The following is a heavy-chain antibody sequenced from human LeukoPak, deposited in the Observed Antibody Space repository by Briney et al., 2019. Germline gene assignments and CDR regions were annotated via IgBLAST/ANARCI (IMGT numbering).Heavy chain of an antibody. CDR3: ARAEKGLRGAFDI. CDR2: INHSGST. Sequence: PSETLSLTCAVYGGSFSGYYWSWIRQPPGKGLEWIGEINHSGSTNYNPSLKSRVTISVDTSKNQFSLKLSSVTAADTAVYYCARAEKGLRGAFDIWGQGTMVTVSS. CDR1: GGSFSGYY. J-gene: IGHJ3*02. D-gene: IGHD3-10*01. V-gene: IGHV4-34*01.